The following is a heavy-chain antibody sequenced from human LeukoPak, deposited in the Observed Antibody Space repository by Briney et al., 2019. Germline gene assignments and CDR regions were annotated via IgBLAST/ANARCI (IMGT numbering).Heavy chain of an antibody. J-gene: IGHJ4*02. CDR1: GFTFSSYA. CDR2: ISYDGSNK. V-gene: IGHV3-30-3*01. D-gene: IGHD3-3*01. CDR3: ARVSGYRIDY. Sequence: GGSLRLSCAASGFTFSSYAMHWVRQAPGKGLEWVAVISYDGSNKYYADSVKGRFTISRDNSKNTLYLQMNSLRAEDTAVYYCARVSGYRIDYWGQGTLVTVSS.